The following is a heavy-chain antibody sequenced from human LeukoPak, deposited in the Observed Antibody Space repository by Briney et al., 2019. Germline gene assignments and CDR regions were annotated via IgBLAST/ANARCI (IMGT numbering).Heavy chain of an antibody. Sequence: QPGGSLRLSCAASGFTFSSYGMHWVSQAPGKGLEWVAVTWYDGSNKYYAESVKGRFTISRDNSKDTLYLQMSSLRAEDTAVYYCARARHGILTGYYLDYWGQGTLVTVSS. CDR1: GFTFSSYG. J-gene: IGHJ4*02. V-gene: IGHV3-33*01. CDR2: TWYDGSNK. CDR3: ARARHGILTGYYLDY. D-gene: IGHD3-9*01.